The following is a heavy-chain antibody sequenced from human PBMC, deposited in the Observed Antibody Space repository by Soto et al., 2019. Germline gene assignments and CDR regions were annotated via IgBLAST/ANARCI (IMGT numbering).Heavy chain of an antibody. D-gene: IGHD2-8*01. J-gene: IGHJ4*02. CDR2: VRSRRTST. CDR1: GFTFRDCY. Sequence: QVHLVESGGGSVKPGGSLRLSCTASGFTFRDCYMTWIRQAPGKALEWVSYVRSRRTSTNYADSMKGRFTSSRDNGKNSLSLQMTGLRGEDTAVYYSARDNGGTFDYRGQGTLVTVSS. CDR3: ARDNGGTFDY. V-gene: IGHV3-11*05.